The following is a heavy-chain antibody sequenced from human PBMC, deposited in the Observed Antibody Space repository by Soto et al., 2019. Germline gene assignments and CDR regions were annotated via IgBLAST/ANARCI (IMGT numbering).Heavy chain of an antibody. CDR1: GYSFTSYW. V-gene: IGHV5-51*01. CDR3: ARLRGRFVSSSWYSSY. CDR2: TYPGDSDT. Sequence: GESLKISCKGSGYSFTSYWIGWVRQMPGKGLEWMGITYPGDSDTRYSPSFQGQVTISADKSINTAYLQWSSLKASDTAMYYCARLRGRFVSSSWYSSYWGQGTLVTVSS. J-gene: IGHJ4*02. D-gene: IGHD6-13*01.